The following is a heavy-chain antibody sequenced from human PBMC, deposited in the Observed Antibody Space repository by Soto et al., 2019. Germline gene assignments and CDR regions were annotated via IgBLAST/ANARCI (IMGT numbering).Heavy chain of an antibody. J-gene: IGHJ1*01. CDR3: ASGPNYYDSSGYYRAEYFQH. CDR2: ISAYNGNT. CDR1: GYTFTSYG. V-gene: IGHV1-18*01. Sequence: QVQLVQSGAEVKKPGASVKVSYKASGYTFTSYGISWVRQAPGQGLEWMGWISAYNGNTNYAQKLQGRVTMTTDTSTSTAYMELRSLRSDDTAVYYCASGPNYYDSSGYYRAEYFQHWGQGTLVTVSS. D-gene: IGHD3-22*01.